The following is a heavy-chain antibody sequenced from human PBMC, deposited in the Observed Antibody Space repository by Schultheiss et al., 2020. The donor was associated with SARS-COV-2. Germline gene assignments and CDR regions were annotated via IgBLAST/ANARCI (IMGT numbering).Heavy chain of an antibody. Sequence: SETLSLTCTVSGGSISSYYWSWIRQPAGKGLEWIGRIYYSGSTNYNPSLKSRVTISVDTSKNQFSLKLSSVTAADTAVYYCARGFYGSGSWWFDPWGQGTLVTVSS. D-gene: IGHD3-10*01. J-gene: IGHJ5*02. CDR3: ARGFYGSGSWWFDP. CDR2: IYYSGST. V-gene: IGHV4-4*07. CDR1: GGSISSYY.